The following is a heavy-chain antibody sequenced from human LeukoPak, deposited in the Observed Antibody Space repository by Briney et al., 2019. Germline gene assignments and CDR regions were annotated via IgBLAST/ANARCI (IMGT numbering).Heavy chain of an antibody. Sequence: GGSLRLSCAASGFTFSSYSMNWVRQAPGKGLEWVSSISSSSSYIYYADSVKGRFTISRDNAKNSLYLQMNSLRAEDTAVYYCARVRGYSGYDPSCYDYWGQGTLVTVSS. J-gene: IGHJ4*02. D-gene: IGHD5-12*01. CDR2: ISSSSSYI. V-gene: IGHV3-21*01. CDR1: GFTFSSYS. CDR3: ARVRGYSGYDPSCYDY.